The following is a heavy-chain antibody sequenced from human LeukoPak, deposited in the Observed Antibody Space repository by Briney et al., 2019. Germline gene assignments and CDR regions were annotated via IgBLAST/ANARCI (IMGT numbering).Heavy chain of an antibody. Sequence: GGSLRLSCAASGFTFSSYWMHWVRQAPGKGLVWVSRINSDGSSTSYADSVKGRFTISRDNSKNTLYLQMNSLRREDTAVYYCGRRAAGYSGGWYWSYYYGMDVWGQGTTVTVSS. CDR3: GRRAAGYSGGWYWSYYYGMDV. J-gene: IGHJ6*02. CDR1: GFTFSSYW. CDR2: INSDGSST. D-gene: IGHD6-19*01. V-gene: IGHV3-74*01.